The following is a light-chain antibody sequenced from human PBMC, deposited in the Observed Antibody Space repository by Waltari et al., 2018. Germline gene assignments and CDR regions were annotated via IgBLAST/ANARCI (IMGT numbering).Light chain of an antibody. V-gene: IGLV3-21*04. J-gene: IGLJ3*02. CDR2: SDT. Sequence: SYVLTQPPSVSVAPGETASIACGGNNIGIRSVHWYQQKPGPAPVLVIYSDTDRPSGTPGRFSGSNAGKTATLTISRVEAGDEADYYCQVWDSNNDHAFWVFGGGTNLTVL. CDR3: QVWDSNNDHAFWV. CDR1: NIGIRS.